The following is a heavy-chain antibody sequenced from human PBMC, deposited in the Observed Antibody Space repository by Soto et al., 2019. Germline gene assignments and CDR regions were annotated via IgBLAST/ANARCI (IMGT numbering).Heavy chain of an antibody. CDR3: AREGVAARPGLRYFDWLAPAFGMDV. Sequence: ASLKGSCKASGYTFTSYGISWVRQAPGQGLEWMGWISAYNGNTNYAQKLQGRVTMTTDASTSTAYMELRSLRSDDTAVYYCAREGVAARPGLRYFDWLAPAFGMDVWGQGTTVTVSS. J-gene: IGHJ6*02. CDR1: GYTFTSYG. D-gene: IGHD3-9*01. V-gene: IGHV1-18*01. CDR2: ISAYNGNT.